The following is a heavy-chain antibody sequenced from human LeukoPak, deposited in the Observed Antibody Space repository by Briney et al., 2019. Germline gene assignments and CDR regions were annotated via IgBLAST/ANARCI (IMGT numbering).Heavy chain of an antibody. CDR1: GLTFSSYS. D-gene: IGHD2-8*01. V-gene: IGHV3-21*01. CDR3: AGRSNKTKSFDI. CDR2: ISSSSSYI. Sequence: PGGSLRLSCAASGLTFSSYSMNWVRQAPGKGLEWVSSISSSSSYIYYADSVKGRFTISRDNAKNSLYLQMNSLRAEDTAVYYCAGRSNKTKSFDIWGQGTMVTVSS. J-gene: IGHJ3*02.